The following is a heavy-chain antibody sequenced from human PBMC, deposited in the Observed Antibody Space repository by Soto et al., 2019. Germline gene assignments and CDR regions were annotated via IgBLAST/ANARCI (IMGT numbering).Heavy chain of an antibody. V-gene: IGHV1-46*01. J-gene: IGHJ4*02. D-gene: IGHD3-22*01. CDR3: ARADYYDSSGFYYDC. CDR2: INPSGGST. CDR1: GYIFXNHY. Sequence: ASVKVSCKASGYIFXNHYIHWVRQAPGQGLEWMGIINPSGGSTNYLQKFQGRITMTRDTSTSTVYMELSSLRSEDTAVYFCARADYYDSSGFYYDCWGQGSLVTVSS.